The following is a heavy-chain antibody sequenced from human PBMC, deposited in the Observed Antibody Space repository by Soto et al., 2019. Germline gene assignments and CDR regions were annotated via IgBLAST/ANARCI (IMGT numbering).Heavy chain of an antibody. V-gene: IGHV1-18*01. Sequence: QVQLVQSGAEVKKPGASVKVSCKASGYTFTSYGISWVRQAPGQGLEWMGWINAYNGNTNYAQKLQGRVTMTTDTSTSIAYTELRSLGSDETPGYYCASVLPPLDPGGWGTRVTVTS. J-gene: IGHJ5*02. CDR3: ASVLPPLDP. CDR1: GYTFTSYG. CDR2: INAYNGNT. D-gene: IGHD6-6*01.